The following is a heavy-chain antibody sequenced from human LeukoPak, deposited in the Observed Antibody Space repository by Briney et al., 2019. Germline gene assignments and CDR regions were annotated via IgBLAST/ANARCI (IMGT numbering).Heavy chain of an antibody. D-gene: IGHD3-3*01. Sequence: SETLSLTCAVYGGSFSGYYWSWIRQPPGKGLEWIGEINHSGSTNYNPSLKSRVTILVDTSKNQFSLKLSSVTAADTAVYYCARRLNTSYYDFWSGQPQHSYFDYWGQGTLVTVSS. CDR1: GGSFSGYY. CDR3: ARRLNTSYYDFWSGQPQHSYFDY. V-gene: IGHV4-34*01. J-gene: IGHJ4*02. CDR2: INHSGST.